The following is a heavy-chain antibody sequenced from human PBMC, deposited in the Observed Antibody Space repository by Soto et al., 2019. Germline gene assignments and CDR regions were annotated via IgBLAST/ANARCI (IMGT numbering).Heavy chain of an antibody. D-gene: IGHD5-18*01. CDR3: ARKYLEAMVEREDDAFDI. CDR1: GFTFSSYA. CDR2: ISYDGSNK. Sequence: QVQLVESGGGVVQPGRSLRLSCAASGFTFSSYAMHWVRQAPGKGLEWVAVISYDGSNKYYADSVKGRFTISRDNSKNTLYLQMNSLRAEDTAVYSCARKYLEAMVEREDDAFDIWGQGTMVTVSS. J-gene: IGHJ3*02. V-gene: IGHV3-30-3*01.